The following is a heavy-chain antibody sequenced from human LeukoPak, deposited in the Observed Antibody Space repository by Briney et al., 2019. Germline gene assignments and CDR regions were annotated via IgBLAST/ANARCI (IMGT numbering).Heavy chain of an antibody. CDR3: AKSSTMIVVLTHGEFDY. D-gene: IGHD3-22*01. Sequence: GASVKVSCKASGYTFTGYYMHWVRQAPGQGLEWMGIINPSGDSASYAQKFQGRVTMTRDTSTSTVYMELSSLRSEDTAVYYCAKSSTMIVVLTHGEFDYWGQGTLVTVSS. V-gene: IGHV1-46*01. CDR1: GYTFTGYY. J-gene: IGHJ4*02. CDR2: INPSGDSA.